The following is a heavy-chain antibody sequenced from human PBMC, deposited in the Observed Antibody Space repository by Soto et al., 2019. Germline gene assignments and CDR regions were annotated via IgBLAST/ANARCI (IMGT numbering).Heavy chain of an antibody. D-gene: IGHD2-15*01. CDR2: MNPNSGNT. J-gene: IGHJ6*02. V-gene: IGHV1-8*01. CDR1: GYTFTSYD. CDR3: ARWGFGGSHSDYYYYYGMDV. Sequence: EASVKVSCKASGYTFTSYDINWVRQATGQGLEWMGWMNPNSGNTGYAQKFQGRVTMTRNTSISTAYMELSSLRSEDTAVYYCARWGFGGSHSDYYYYYGMDVWGQGTTVTVSS.